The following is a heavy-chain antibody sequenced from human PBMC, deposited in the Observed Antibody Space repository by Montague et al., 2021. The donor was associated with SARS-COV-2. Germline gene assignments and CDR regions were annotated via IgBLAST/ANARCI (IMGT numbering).Heavy chain of an antibody. CDR1: GDSASNKSVA. Sequence: CAISGDSASNKSVAWNWIRQSPSRGLEWLGRTYYRSKWDSDYAESVKRRLVITPDTSKNQVSLQLNSVIPEDTAVYFCASSGITLTGLDAFDIWGQGTMVTVSS. D-gene: IGHD3-9*01. V-gene: IGHV6-1*01. J-gene: IGHJ3*02. CDR3: ASSGITLTGLDAFDI. CDR2: TYYRSKWDS.